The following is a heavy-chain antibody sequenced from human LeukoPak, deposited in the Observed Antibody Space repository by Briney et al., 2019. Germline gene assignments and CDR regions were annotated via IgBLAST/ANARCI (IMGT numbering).Heavy chain of an antibody. J-gene: IGHJ4*02. CDR1: GFTVSSNY. Sequence: GGSLRLSCAASGFTVSSNYMSWVRQAPGKGLEWVSAITDSGAGTYYVDSVKGRFTISRDNSKNTLYLQMNSLRAEDTAVYYCASRIVGAPGPFDYWGQGTLVTVSS. CDR2: ITDSGAGT. CDR3: ASRIVGAPGPFDY. D-gene: IGHD1-26*01. V-gene: IGHV3-53*01.